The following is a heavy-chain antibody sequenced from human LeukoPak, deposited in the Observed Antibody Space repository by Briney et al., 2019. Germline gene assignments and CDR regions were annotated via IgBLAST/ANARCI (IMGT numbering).Heavy chain of an antibody. CDR2: IYYSVST. CDR1: GGSISSYY. J-gene: IGHJ6*02. Sequence: SETLSLTCTVSGGSISSYYWSWIRQPPGKGLEWIGYIYYSVSTNYNPSLKSRVTISVDTSKNQFSLKLSSVTAADTAVYYCARGVGYYAYYYYGMDVWGQGTTVTVSS. D-gene: IGHD3-22*01. CDR3: ARGVGYYAYYYYGMDV. V-gene: IGHV4-59*01.